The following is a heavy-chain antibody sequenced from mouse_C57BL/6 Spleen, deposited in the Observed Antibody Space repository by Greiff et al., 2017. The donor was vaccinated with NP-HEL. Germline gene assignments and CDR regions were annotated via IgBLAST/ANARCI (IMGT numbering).Heavy chain of an antibody. Sequence: VKLQQSGAELVRPGASVKLSCKASGYTFTDYYINWVKQRPGQGLEWIARIYPGSGNTYYNEKFKGKATLTAEKSSSTAYMQLSSLTSEDSAVYFCARDDYDGDFDVWGTGTTVTVSS. CDR3: ARDDYDGDFDV. V-gene: IGHV1-76*01. CDR2: IYPGSGNT. J-gene: IGHJ1*03. D-gene: IGHD2-4*01. CDR1: GYTFTDYY.